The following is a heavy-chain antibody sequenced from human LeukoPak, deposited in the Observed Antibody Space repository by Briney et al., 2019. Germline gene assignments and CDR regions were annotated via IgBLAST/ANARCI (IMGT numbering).Heavy chain of an antibody. CDR2: ISSSGSTI. J-gene: IGHJ4*02. CDR1: GFTFSDYY. D-gene: IGHD6-19*01. V-gene: IGHV3-11*04. CDR3: AIVFRSSGWRHFDY. Sequence: GGSLRLSCAASGFTFSDYYMSWIRQAPGKGLEWFSYISSSGSTIYYADSVKGRFTISRDNAKNSLYLQMNSLRAEDTAVYYCAIVFRSSGWRHFDYWGQGTLVTVSS.